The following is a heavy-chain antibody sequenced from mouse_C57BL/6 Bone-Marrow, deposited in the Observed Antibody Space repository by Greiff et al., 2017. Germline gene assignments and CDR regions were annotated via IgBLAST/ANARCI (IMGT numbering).Heavy chain of an antibody. V-gene: IGHV1-81*01. CDR3: APSSYYYGSSCGAY. CDR1: GYTFTSYG. D-gene: IGHD1-1*01. CDR2: IYPRSGNT. J-gene: IGHJ3*01. Sequence: QVQLQQSGAELARPGASVKLSCKASGYTFTSYGISWVKQRTGQGLEWIGEIYPRSGNTYYNEKFKGKATLTADKSSSTAYMELRSLTSEDSAVYFCAPSSYYYGSSCGAYWGQGTLVTVSA.